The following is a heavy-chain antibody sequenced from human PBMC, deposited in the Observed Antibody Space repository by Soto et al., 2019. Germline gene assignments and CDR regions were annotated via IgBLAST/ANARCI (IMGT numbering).Heavy chain of an antibody. CDR2: IYPGDSDT. CDR3: ARDSVYYGSGSPSSDYDYYYGMDV. J-gene: IGHJ6*02. D-gene: IGHD3-10*01. Sequence: PGESLKISCKGSGYSFTSYWIGWVRQMPGKGLEWMGIIYPGDSDTRYSPSFQGQVTISADKSISTAYLQMNSLRAEDTAVYYCARDSVYYGSGSPSSDYDYYYGMDVCGQWTTVTVSS. V-gene: IGHV5-51*01. CDR1: GYSFTSYW.